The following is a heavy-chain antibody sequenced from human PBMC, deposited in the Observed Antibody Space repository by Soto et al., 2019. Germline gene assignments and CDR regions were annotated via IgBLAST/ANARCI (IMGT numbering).Heavy chain of an antibody. CDR3: ARGRRASGIHY. CDR2: INPSVGST. D-gene: IGHD1-20*01. V-gene: IGHV1-46*01. Sequence: SSVKVSCKASGYTFTNYYIHWVRQAPGQGLEWMGIINPSVGSTSYAQKFQGRVTMTRDTSTSTVYMELSSLRYEDTAVYYCARGRRASGIHYWGQATLVTGFS. J-gene: IGHJ4*02. CDR1: GYTFTNYY.